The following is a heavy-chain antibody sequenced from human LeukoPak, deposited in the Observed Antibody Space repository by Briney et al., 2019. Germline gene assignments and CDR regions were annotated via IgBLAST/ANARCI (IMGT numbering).Heavy chain of an antibody. CDR3: ATGSGWYYFDY. CDR1: GFSFGSYW. J-gene: IGHJ4*02. Sequence: TGGSLRLSCAVSGFSFGSYWMNWVRPAPGKGLEWVAGIKQDGGEKYFVDSVKGRFTISRDNAKNSLYLQMNSLRAEDTAIYYCATGSGWYYFDYWGQGTLVTVSS. D-gene: IGHD6-19*01. V-gene: IGHV3-7*01. CDR2: IKQDGGEK.